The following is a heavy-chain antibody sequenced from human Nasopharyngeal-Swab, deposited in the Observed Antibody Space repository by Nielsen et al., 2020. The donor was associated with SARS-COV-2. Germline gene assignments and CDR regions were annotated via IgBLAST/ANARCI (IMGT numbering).Heavy chain of an antibody. V-gene: IGHV3-53*01. CDR1: GFTVSSNY. CDR3: ARDIWFGD. Sequence: GESLKISRAASGFTVSSNYMSWVRQAPGKGLEWVSVIYSGGSTYYADSVKGRFTISSDNSKNTLYLQMNSLRAEATAVYYCARDIWFGDWGQGNLVTVSS. CDR2: IYSGGST. J-gene: IGHJ5*02.